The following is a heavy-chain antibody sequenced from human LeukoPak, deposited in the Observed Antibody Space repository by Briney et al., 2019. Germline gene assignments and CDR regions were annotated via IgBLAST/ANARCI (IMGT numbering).Heavy chain of an antibody. D-gene: IGHD1-1*01. CDR2: INWNGGST. J-gene: IGHJ4*02. CDR1: GFTYDDYG. CDR3: ARCTTGRTFGSLREIKRSREIDY. Sequence: GGSLRLSCAASGFTYDDYGMSWVRHAPGKGLEWVSGINWNGGSTVYADSVKGRFTISRDNPKNSLYLQMNSLRAEDTAWYYCARCTTGRTFGSLREIKRSREIDYWGQGTLVTVSS. V-gene: IGHV3-20*04.